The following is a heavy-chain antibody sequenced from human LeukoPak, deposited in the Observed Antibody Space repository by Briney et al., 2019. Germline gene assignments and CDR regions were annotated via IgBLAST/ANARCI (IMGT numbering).Heavy chain of an antibody. V-gene: IGHV4-59*01. Sequence: PSETLSLTCTVSGDSMSSYFWSWLRQPPGKGLEWIGYFHHSGSTNYRPSLKSRVTMSLDTSKNQFSLKLSSVTAADTAVYFCARDTGLWFGEWYYHYMDVWGKGTTVTVSS. CDR2: FHHSGST. CDR1: GDSMSSYF. CDR3: ARDTGLWFGEWYYHYMDV. D-gene: IGHD3-10*01. J-gene: IGHJ6*03.